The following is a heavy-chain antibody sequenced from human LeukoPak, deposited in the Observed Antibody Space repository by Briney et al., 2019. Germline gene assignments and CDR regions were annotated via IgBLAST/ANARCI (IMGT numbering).Heavy chain of an antibody. J-gene: IGHJ4*02. CDR2: ISGSGGST. V-gene: IGHV3-23*01. CDR3: AKDRVPRYSGYGLSDD. Sequence: GGSLRLSCAASGFTFSSYAMSWVRQAPGKGLEWVSAISGSGGSTYYADSVKGRFTISRDNSKNTLYLRMNKLRAEDTGLYYCAKDRVPRYSGYGLSDDWGQGTLVTVSA. CDR1: GFTFSSYA. D-gene: IGHD5-12*01.